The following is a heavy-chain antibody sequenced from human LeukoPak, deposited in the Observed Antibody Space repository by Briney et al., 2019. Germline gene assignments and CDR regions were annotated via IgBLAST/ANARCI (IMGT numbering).Heavy chain of an antibody. V-gene: IGHV1-24*01. CDR3: ATSPRFFYGDYVSGRWVCGFDY. D-gene: IGHD4-17*01. Sequence: ASVKVSCKVSGYTLTELSMHWVRQAPGKGLEWMGGFDPEDGETIYAQKFQGRVTMTEDTSTDTAYMELSSLRSEGTAVYYCATSPRFFYGDYVSGRWVCGFDYWGQGTLVTVSS. CDR2: FDPEDGET. J-gene: IGHJ4*02. CDR1: GYTLTELS.